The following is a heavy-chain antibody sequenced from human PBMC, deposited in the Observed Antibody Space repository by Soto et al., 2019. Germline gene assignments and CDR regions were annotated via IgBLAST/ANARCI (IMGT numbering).Heavy chain of an antibody. J-gene: IGHJ6*02. CDR2: INHSGST. CDR1: GGSFSGYY. V-gene: IGHV4-34*01. CDR3: RRSSRYSTDV. Sequence: SETLSLTCAVYGGSFSGYYWSWIRQPPGKGLEWIGEINHSGSTNYNPSLKSRVTISVDTSKNQFSLKLSSVTAADTAVYYCRRSSRYSTDVWGQGITVTVSS. D-gene: IGHD6-19*01.